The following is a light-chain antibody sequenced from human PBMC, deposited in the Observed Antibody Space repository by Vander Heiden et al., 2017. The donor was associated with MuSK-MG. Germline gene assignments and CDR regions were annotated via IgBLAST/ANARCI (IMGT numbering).Light chain of an antibody. Sequence: QSVLTQPPSASGTPGQRVTISCSGSSSNIGSNTVNWYQQLPGTAPKLLIYSNNQRPSGVPDRCSGSKSGTSASLAIGGLQSEDEADYYCAAWDDSLNGFYVFGTGTKVTVL. V-gene: IGLV1-44*01. J-gene: IGLJ1*01. CDR3: AAWDDSLNGFYV. CDR1: SSNIGSNT. CDR2: SNN.